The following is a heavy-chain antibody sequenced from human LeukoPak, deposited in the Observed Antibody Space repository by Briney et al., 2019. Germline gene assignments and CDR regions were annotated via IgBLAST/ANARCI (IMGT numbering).Heavy chain of an antibody. CDR3: SWGSQQYFDY. D-gene: IGHD3-16*01. CDR2: IRSKADGGTT. Sequence: GGSLSLSCAASGLTFSNVWMNWVRQAPGKGLEWVGLIRSKADGGTTDYAAPVKGRFTISRDDSKNTLYLQMNSLKTEDTAVYYCSWGSQQYFDYWGQGTLVTVSS. J-gene: IGHJ4*02. V-gene: IGHV3-15*01. CDR1: GLTFSNVW.